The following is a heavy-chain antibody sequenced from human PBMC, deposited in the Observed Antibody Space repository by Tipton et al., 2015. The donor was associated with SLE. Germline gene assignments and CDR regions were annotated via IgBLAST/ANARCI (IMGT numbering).Heavy chain of an antibody. J-gene: IGHJ3*02. Sequence: SLRLSCAASGFTFSSYAMSWVRQAPGKGLEWVSAISGSGGSTYYADSVKGRFTISRDNFKNTLYLQMNSLRAEDTAVYYCASWELRAFDIWGQGTMVTVSS. V-gene: IGHV3-23*01. D-gene: IGHD1-26*01. CDR1: GFTFSSYA. CDR2: ISGSGGST. CDR3: ASWELRAFDI.